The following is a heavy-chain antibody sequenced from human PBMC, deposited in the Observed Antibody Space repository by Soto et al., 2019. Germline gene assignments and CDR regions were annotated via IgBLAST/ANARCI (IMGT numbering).Heavy chain of an antibody. D-gene: IGHD3-22*01. J-gene: IGHJ4*02. Sequence: SETLSLTCAVYGGSFNSYYWSWIRQSPGKGLEWIGEVNHSGSTNSNPSLKSRVTVSVDMSKSQFSLKLSSLAAADTAVYYCARGHQGAYYDYWGRGTLVTVSS. CDR1: GGSFNSYY. V-gene: IGHV4-34*01. CDR2: VNHSGST. CDR3: ARGHQGAYYDY.